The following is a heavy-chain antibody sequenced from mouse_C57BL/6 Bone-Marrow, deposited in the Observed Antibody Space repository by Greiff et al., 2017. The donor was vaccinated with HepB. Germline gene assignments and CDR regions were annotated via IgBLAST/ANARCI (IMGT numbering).Heavy chain of an antibody. Sequence: QVQLQQSGAELVKPGASVKISCKASGYAFSSYWMNWVKQRPGKGLAWIGQIYPGDGDTNYNGKFKGKATLTADKSSSTAYMQLSSLTSEDAAVYFCARKTIGSSWYFDVWGTGTTVTVSS. V-gene: IGHV1-80*01. CDR1: GYAFSSYW. J-gene: IGHJ1*03. D-gene: IGHD1-3*01. CDR3: ARKTIGSSWYFDV. CDR2: IYPGDGDT.